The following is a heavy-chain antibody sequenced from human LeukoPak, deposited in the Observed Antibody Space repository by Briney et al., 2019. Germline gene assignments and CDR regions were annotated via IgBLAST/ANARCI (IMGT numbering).Heavy chain of an antibody. Sequence: SETLSLTCTVSGCSISSSNWWSWVRQPPGKGLEWIGKIYHSGSTNYNPSLKSRVTISVDKSKNQFSLKLSSVTAADTAVYYCAREVASYYFDYWGQGTLVTVSS. CDR2: IYHSGST. CDR3: AREVASYYFDY. V-gene: IGHV4-4*02. J-gene: IGHJ4*02. D-gene: IGHD2-2*01. CDR1: GCSISSSNW.